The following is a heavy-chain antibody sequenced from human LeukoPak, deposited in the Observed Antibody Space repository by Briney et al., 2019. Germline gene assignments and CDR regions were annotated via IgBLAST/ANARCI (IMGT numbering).Heavy chain of an antibody. V-gene: IGHV3-23*01. CDR2: ISGSGSST. D-gene: IGHD2-2*01. CDR1: GFTFSGYA. CDR3: ARGDTPTYCSTATCYLLDY. J-gene: IGHJ4*02. Sequence: GGSLRLSCAASGFTFSGYAMSWVRQAPGKGLEWVSVISGSGSSTYHADSVKGRFTISRDNSKNTLYLQMNSPRAEDTAVYYCARGDTPTYCSTATCYLLDYWGQGTLVTVSS.